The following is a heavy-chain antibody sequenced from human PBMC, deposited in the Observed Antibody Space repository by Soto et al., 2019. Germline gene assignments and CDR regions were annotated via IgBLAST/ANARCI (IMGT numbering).Heavy chain of an antibody. CDR1: GFPFSTYW. CDR2: IKPDGSEK. D-gene: IGHD3-22*01. CDR3: ARGDYYDSSGPFSDAFDI. Sequence: GGSLRLSCAASGFPFSTYWVSWVRKDPGKGLEWVANIKPDGSEKWYVDSVKGRFNISRDNAKNSLYLQMNSLRAEDTAVYYCARGDYYDSSGPFSDAFDIWGQGTMVTVSS. V-gene: IGHV3-7*04. J-gene: IGHJ3*02.